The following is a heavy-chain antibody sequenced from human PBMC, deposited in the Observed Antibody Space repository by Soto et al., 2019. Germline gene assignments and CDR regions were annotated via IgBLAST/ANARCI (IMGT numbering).Heavy chain of an antibody. CDR1: VFSFSSFA. D-gene: IGHD4-4*01. V-gene: IGHV3-23*01. Sequence: EVQLLESGGGLVQPGGSLRLSCAASVFSFSSFAMSWVRQAPGKGLEWVSAISGSGGSSYYADSVKGRFTISRDNSKNTLYLQMNSLRAEDTAVYYCAKDRVYSNYPFYYGMDVWGQGTTVTVSS. CDR2: ISGSGGSS. J-gene: IGHJ6*02. CDR3: AKDRVYSNYPFYYGMDV.